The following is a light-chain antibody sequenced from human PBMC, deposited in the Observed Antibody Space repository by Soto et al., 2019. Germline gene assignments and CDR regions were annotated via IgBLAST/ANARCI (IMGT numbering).Light chain of an antibody. V-gene: IGKV1-5*01. CDR1: QSVDNW. Sequence: DIQMTQSPPTLSASVGDRVTITCRASQSVDNWLAWYQQKPGKAPELLIYDAFSLKSGVPSRFSGSRSGTEFALTISSLQPDDSATYYCQQSYSTPRGFGQGTKVEIK. J-gene: IGKJ1*01. CDR3: QQSYSTPRG. CDR2: DAF.